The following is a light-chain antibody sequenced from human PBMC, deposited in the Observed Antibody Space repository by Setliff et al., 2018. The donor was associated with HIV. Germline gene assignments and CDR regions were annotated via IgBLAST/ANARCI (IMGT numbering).Light chain of an antibody. CDR2: EVS. V-gene: IGLV2-18*02. CDR1: RSDVGGYNR. J-gene: IGLJ3*02. Sequence: QSALTQPPSVSGSPGQSVTISCTGTRSDVGGYNRVSWYQQPPGTAPKLMIYEVSNRPSGMSNRFSGSKSGNTASLNVSGLLPEDEADYFCSSYTSRGTWVFGGGTKVTVL. CDR3: SSYTSRGTWV.